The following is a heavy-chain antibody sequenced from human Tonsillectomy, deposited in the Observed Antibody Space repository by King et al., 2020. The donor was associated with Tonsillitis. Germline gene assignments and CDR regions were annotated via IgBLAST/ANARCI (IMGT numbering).Heavy chain of an antibody. CDR1: GFTFSSYS. D-gene: IGHD5-12*01. CDR2: IGSSGGFI. J-gene: IGHJ3*02. Sequence: EVQLVESGGGLVKPGGSLRLSCAASGFTFSSYSMNWVRQAPGKGPEWVSSIGSSGGFIFYADSVMGRFTISRDNARKSVYLQMNSLRAEDTAVYYCAREKYTDYVPTGACDIWGQGTMVTVSA. V-gene: IGHV3-21*01. CDR3: AREKYTDYVPTGACDI.